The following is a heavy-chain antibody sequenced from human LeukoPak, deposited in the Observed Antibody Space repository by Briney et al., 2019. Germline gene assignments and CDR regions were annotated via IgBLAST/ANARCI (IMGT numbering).Heavy chain of an antibody. CDR2: IWYDGSNK. CDR1: GFTFSSYG. J-gene: IGHJ4*02. D-gene: IGHD6-19*01. V-gene: IGHV3-33*01. CDR3: ARGGGSSGWYYNFDY. Sequence: GRSLRLSCAASGFTFSSYGMHWVRQAPGKGLEWVTLIWYDGSNKYYADSVKGRFTISRDNSKNTLYLQMNSLRAEDTAVYYCARGGGSSGWYYNFDYWGQGTLVTVSS.